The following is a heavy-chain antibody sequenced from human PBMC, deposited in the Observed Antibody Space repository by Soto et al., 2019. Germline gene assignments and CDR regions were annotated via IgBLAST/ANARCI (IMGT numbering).Heavy chain of an antibody. CDR3: ANDSPVADY. CDR1: GFTFSSYE. D-gene: IGHD6-19*01. J-gene: IGHJ4*02. CDR2: ISRSGSTI. V-gene: IGHV3-48*03. Sequence: GGSLRLSCAASGFTFSSYEMNWVRQAPGKGLEWVSYISRSGSTIYYADSVKGRFTISRDNAKNSLYLQMNSLRAEDTAVYYCANDSPVADYWGQGPLVTVSS.